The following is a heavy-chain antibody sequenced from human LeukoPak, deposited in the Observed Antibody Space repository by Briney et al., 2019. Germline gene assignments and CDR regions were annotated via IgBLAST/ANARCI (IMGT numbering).Heavy chain of an antibody. CDR3: TRDLSYYGSGSYR. D-gene: IGHD3-10*01. CDR1: GFTFGDYA. Sequence: GGSMRLSCTASGFTFGDYAMSWVRQVPGKGLEWVGFIRSKAYGGTTEYAASVIGRFTISRDDSKSIAYLQMNSLKTEDTAVYYCTRDLSYYGSGSYRWGQGTLVNVSS. CDR2: IRSKAYGGTT. J-gene: IGHJ4*02. V-gene: IGHV3-49*04.